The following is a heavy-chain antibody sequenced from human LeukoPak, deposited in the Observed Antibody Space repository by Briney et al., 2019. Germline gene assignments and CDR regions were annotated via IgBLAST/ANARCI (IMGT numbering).Heavy chain of an antibody. CDR2: IYTSGST. CDR1: GGSISIYL. J-gene: IGHJ4*02. CDR3: ARDAPRMGATGLYFDY. V-gene: IGHV4-4*07. Sequence: SETLSLTCTVSGGSISIYLWSWIRQPAGGGLEWIGRIYTSGSTNYNPSLKSRVPMSVDTSKNQFSLKLSSVTAADTAVYYCARDAPRMGATGLYFDYWGQGTLVTVSS. D-gene: IGHD1-26*01.